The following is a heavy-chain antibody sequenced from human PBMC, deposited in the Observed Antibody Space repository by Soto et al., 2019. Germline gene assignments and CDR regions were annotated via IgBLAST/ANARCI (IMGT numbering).Heavy chain of an antibody. CDR1: GYTLTELS. Sequence: GASVKVSCKVSGYTLTELSMHWVRQAPGKGLEWMGGFDPEDGETIYAQKFQGRVTMTEDTSTDTAYMELSSLRSEDTAVYYCATASPMVRGVIMSYYYYGMDVWGQGTTVTVSS. D-gene: IGHD3-10*01. V-gene: IGHV1-24*01. J-gene: IGHJ6*02. CDR3: ATASPMVRGVIMSYYYYGMDV. CDR2: FDPEDGET.